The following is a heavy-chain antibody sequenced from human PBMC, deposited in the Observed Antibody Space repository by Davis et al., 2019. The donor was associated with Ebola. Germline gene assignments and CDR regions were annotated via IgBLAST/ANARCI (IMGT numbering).Heavy chain of an antibody. CDR1: GLTFSSYG. V-gene: IGHV3-30*18. Sequence: PGGSLRLSCAASGLTFSSYGMHWVRQAPGKGLEWVTFISYDGSNKYYADSVKGRFTISRDNSKNTLHLQMNSLRVEDTAIYYCAKDTSNVWFDIWGQGTNVTVSS. CDR3: AKDTSNVWFDI. CDR2: ISYDGSNK. D-gene: IGHD6-19*01. J-gene: IGHJ3*02.